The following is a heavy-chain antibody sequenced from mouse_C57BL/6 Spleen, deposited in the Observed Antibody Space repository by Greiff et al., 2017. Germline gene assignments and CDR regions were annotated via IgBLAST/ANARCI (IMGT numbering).Heavy chain of an antibody. D-gene: IGHD1-1*01. V-gene: IGHV2-5*01. J-gene: IGHJ1*03. Sequence: VKLQQSGPGLVQPSQSLSITCTVSGFSLTSYGVHWVRQSPGKGLEWMGVIWRGGGTDYNAAFMSRLSITKDNSKSQVFFKKNSLQADDTAIYYGAKSYGSSYRYFDVWGTGTTVTVSS. CDR2: IWRGGGT. CDR1: GFSLTSYG. CDR3: AKSYGSSYRYFDV.